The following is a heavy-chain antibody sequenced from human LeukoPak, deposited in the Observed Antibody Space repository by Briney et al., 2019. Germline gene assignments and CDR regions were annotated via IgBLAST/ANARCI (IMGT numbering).Heavy chain of an antibody. Sequence: PSETLSLTCAVYGGSFSGYYWSWIRQPPGKGLEWIGEIYHSGSTNYNPSLKSRVTISVDKSKNQFSLKLSSVTAADTAVYYCARAIAAANFDYWGQGTLVTVSS. CDR2: IYHSGST. J-gene: IGHJ4*02. CDR1: GGSFSGYY. CDR3: ARAIAAANFDY. D-gene: IGHD6-13*01. V-gene: IGHV4-34*01.